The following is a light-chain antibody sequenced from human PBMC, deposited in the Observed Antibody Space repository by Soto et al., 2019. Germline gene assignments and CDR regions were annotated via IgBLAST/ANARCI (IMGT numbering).Light chain of an antibody. CDR2: EVR. Sequence: QSVLTQPASVSGSPGQSITISCTGTSSDVGSYPYVSWFQQHPGKAPKLIIFEVRDRPSGVSPRFSGSKSGYTASLTISGLQADDEADYYCSSYTSGRDVYVFGGGTKVTVL. J-gene: IGLJ1*01. CDR3: SSYTSGRDVYV. V-gene: IGLV2-14*01. CDR1: SSDVGSYPY.